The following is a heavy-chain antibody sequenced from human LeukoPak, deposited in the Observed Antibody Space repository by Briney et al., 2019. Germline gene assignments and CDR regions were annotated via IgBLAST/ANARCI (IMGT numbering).Heavy chain of an antibody. D-gene: IGHD1-26*01. CDR3: ARQYSGSLLFFDY. V-gene: IGHV3-7*01. Sequence: GGSLRLSCAASGFTFSSYWMSWVRQAPGKGLEWVANIGRDGRETKYVGSVKGRFSISRDNTKNSLYLQINSLRAEDTAVYYCARQYSGSLLFFDYWGQGILVTVSS. J-gene: IGHJ4*02. CDR1: GFTFSSYW. CDR2: IGRDGRET.